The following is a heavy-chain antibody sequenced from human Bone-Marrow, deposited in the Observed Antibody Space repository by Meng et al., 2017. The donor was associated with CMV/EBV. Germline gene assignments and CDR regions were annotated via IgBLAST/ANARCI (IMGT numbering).Heavy chain of an antibody. V-gene: IGHV4-34*01. D-gene: IGHD2-2*02. CDR3: ARARYCSSTSCYIRYYYYGMDV. CDR2: INHSGST. CDR1: GGSFSGYY. Sequence: GSLRLSCAVSGGSFSGYYWSWIRQPPGKGLEWIGEINHSGSTNYNPSLKSRVTISVDTSKNQFTLKLSSVTAADTAVYYCARARYCSSTSCYIRYYYYGMDVWGQGTTVTVSS. J-gene: IGHJ6*02.